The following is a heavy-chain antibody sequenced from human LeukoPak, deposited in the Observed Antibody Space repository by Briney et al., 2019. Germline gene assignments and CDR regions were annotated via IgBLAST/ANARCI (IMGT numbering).Heavy chain of an antibody. CDR1: GGSFSGYY. J-gene: IGHJ4*02. Sequence: SETLSLTCAVYGGSFSGYYWRWIRQPPGKGLEWIGEVNHSGRTNFNPSLKSRVIMSVDTSKNQFSLKMGSVIAADMAVYYCAGATHCSSSSCYRPLDSWGQGTLVTVSS. CDR2: VNHSGRT. CDR3: AGATHCSSSSCYRPLDS. D-gene: IGHD2-2*02. V-gene: IGHV4-34*01.